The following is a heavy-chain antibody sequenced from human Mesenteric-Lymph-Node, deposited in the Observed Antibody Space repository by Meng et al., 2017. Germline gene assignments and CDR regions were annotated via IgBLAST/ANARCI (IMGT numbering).Heavy chain of an antibody. CDR2: NYYSRNT. CDR1: GGSLSSGAYC. J-gene: IGHJ5*02. CDR3: SRAEYYTWFDP. Sequence: QQPLQQGGGGLLTSPDPPPPTGTTAGGSLSSGAYCWNWIRQPPGKGLGWIGYNYYSRNTYYNPSLKSRVTISIDTSKNQFSLKLSSVTAADTAVYYCSRAEYYTWFDPWGQGTLVTVSS. V-gene: IGHV4-30-4*02. D-gene: IGHD1-14*01.